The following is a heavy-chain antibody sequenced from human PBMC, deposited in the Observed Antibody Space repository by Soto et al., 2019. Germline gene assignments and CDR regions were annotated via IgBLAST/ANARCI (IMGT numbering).Heavy chain of an antibody. CDR1: GGTFSSYA. Sequence: QVQLVQSGAEVKKPGSSVKVSCKASGGTFSSYAISWVRQAPGHGLEWMGGIIPIFGTANYAQKFQGRVTITADESTSTADMELSSLRSEDTAVYYCARDRRSRGGMDVWGQGTTVTVSS. CDR2: IIPIFGTA. CDR3: ARDRRSRGGMDV. J-gene: IGHJ6*02. V-gene: IGHV1-69*01. D-gene: IGHD3-10*01.